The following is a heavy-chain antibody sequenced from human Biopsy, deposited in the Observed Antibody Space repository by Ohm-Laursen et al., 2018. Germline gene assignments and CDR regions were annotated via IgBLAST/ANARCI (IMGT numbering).Heavy chain of an antibody. J-gene: IGHJ6*02. D-gene: IGHD4-17*01. CDR2: IYNTGST. Sequence: SETLSLTCTVSGDSINSSYWSWIRQPPGKGLEWIGYIYNTGSTNYNPSLKSRVTISIDTSKNQFSLNMSSVTAADTAVYYCAREFYGNGMGVWGQGTTVTVS. V-gene: IGHV4-59*01. CDR3: AREFYGNGMGV. CDR1: GDSINSSY.